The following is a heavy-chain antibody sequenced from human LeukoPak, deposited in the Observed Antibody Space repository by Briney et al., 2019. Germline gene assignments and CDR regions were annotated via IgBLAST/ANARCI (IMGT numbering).Heavy chain of an antibody. CDR2: ISWNSGSI. V-gene: IGHV3-9*01. CDR3: VVKVAADY. Sequence: GGSLRLSCAASGFTFDDYAMHWVRQAPGKGLEWVSGISWNSGSIGYADSVKGRFTISRDNAKNSLYLQMNSLRAEDTAVYYCVVKVAADYWGQGTLVTVSS. J-gene: IGHJ4*02. D-gene: IGHD6-13*01. CDR1: GFTFDDYA.